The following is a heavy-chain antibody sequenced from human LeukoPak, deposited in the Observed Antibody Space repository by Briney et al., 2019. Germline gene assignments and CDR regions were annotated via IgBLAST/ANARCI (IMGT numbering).Heavy chain of an antibody. CDR1: GGSISSSSYY. D-gene: IGHD5-18*01. V-gene: IGHV4-39*01. J-gene: IGHJ4*02. CDR2: IYYSGST. Sequence: SETLSLTCTVSGGSISSSSYYWGWIRQPPGKGLEWIGSIYYSGSTYYNPSLKSRVTISVDTSKNQFSLKLSSVTAADTAVYYFARLCLDTVLIDYWGQGTLVTVSS. CDR3: ARLCLDTVLIDY.